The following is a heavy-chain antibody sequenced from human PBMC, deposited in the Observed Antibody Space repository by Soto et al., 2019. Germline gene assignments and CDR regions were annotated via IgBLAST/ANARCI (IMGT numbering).Heavy chain of an antibody. D-gene: IGHD6-13*01. V-gene: IGHV4-4*07. CDR1: GDWFSCYY. CDR2: FYTSGNT. CDR3: ETDAAETVGDGYWCDP. J-gene: IGHJ5*02. Sequence: SETLSLTFNVSGDWFSCYYWSGIRQPTGKGLEWIWRFYTSGNTDYHPPLKSRVTVSVDTSKRQSSRKMSAGTAADPAVYYCETDAAETVGDGYWCDPGAQGTLVPVYS.